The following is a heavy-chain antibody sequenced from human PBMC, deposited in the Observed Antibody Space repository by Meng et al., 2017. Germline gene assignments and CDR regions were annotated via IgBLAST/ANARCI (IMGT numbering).Heavy chain of an antibody. CDR2: AYYRSKWYH. D-gene: IGHD1-26*01. CDR3: ARGSYSFDS. J-gene: IGHJ4*02. Sequence: QIQPPQSGPRLVKPSQTLSLIRDISGDSVSSNSAAWNWIRQSPSRGLEWLGRAYYRSKWYHDYAESVKSRISIDPDTSKNQFSLQLRSVTPEDSAVYYCARGSYSFDSWGQRTLVTVSS. CDR1: GDSVSSNSAA. V-gene: IGHV6-1*01.